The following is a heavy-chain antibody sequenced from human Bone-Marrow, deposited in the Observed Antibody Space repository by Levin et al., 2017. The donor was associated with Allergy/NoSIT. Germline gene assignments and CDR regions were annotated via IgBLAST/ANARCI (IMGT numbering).Heavy chain of an antibody. Sequence: SSETLSLTCTVSGGSVSSGNYYWSWIRQSPGKGLEWIGYIYYSGVTNYNPSLKSRVTISADTSKNQFSLRLSSVTAADTAVYYCARSGWERTRRAFDIWGQGTMVTVSS. CDR1: GGSVSSGNYY. CDR3: ARSGWERTRRAFDI. V-gene: IGHV4-61*01. D-gene: IGHD1-26*01. CDR2: IYYSGVT. J-gene: IGHJ3*02.